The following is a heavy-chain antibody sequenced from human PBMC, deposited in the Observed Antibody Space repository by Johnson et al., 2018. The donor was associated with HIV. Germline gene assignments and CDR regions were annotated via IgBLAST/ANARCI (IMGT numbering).Heavy chain of an antibody. CDR2: ISYYGTNK. CDR1: GFTFSSYA. CDR3: ARDASYYGSANDAFDI. Sequence: QVQLVESGGGVVQPGMSLRLSCAASGFTFSSYAIHWVRQAPGKGLEWVALISYYGTNKYYADSVKGRFTISRDNSKNTLYLQMNSLRAEDTAVYYCARDASYYGSANDAFDIWGQGTMVTVSS. J-gene: IGHJ3*02. D-gene: IGHD3-10*01. V-gene: IGHV3-30-3*01.